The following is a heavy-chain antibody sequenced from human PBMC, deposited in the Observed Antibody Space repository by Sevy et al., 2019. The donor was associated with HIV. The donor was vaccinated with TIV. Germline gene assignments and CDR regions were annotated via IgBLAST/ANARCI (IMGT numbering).Heavy chain of an antibody. V-gene: IGHV3-15*07. CDR1: GFTFSNAW. Sequence: GGSLRLSCAASGFTFSNAWMNWVRQAPGKGLEWVGRIKSKTDGGTTDYAAPVTGRFTISRDDSKNTLYLQMNSLKTEDAAVYYCTTDGTTIFGVYLSYYYGMAVWGQGTTVTGSS. J-gene: IGHJ6*02. CDR3: TTDGTTIFGVYLSYYYGMAV. CDR2: IKSKTDGGTT. D-gene: IGHD3-3*01.